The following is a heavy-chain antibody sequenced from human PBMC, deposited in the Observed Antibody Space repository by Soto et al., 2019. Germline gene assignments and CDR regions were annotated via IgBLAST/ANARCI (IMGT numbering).Heavy chain of an antibody. CDR2: IYSGGST. Sequence: GGSLRLSCAASGFTVSSNYMSWVRQAPGKGLEWVSVIYSGGSTYYADSVKGRFTISRDNSKNTLYLQMNSLRAEDTAVYYCAIGIAVAGGCFDYWGQGTLVTVS. V-gene: IGHV3-53*01. CDR3: AIGIAVAGGCFDY. CDR1: GFTVSSNY. D-gene: IGHD6-19*01. J-gene: IGHJ4*02.